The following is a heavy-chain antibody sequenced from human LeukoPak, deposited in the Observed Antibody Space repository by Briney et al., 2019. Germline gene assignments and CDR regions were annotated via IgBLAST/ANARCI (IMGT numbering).Heavy chain of an antibody. J-gene: IGHJ6*02. CDR1: GGSISGYY. CDR3: ARDPLTWYSSGWSPYGMDV. V-gene: IGHV4-59*01. D-gene: IGHD6-19*01. CDR2: IYSSGTT. Sequence: SETLSLTCTVSGGSISGYYWSWIRQPPGKGLEWIGYIYSSGTTNYNPSLKSQITISLDTSKNQFSLKLSSVTAADTAVYYCARDPLTWYSSGWSPYGMDVWGQGTTVTVSS.